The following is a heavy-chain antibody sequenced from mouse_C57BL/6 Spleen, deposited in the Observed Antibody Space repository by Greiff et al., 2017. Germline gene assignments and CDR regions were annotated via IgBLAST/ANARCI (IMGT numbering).Heavy chain of an antibody. Sequence: VQLQQSGAELVRPGTSVKVSCKASGYAFTNYLIEWVKQRPGQGLEWIGVINPGSGGTNYNEKFKGKATLTADKSSSTAYMQLSSLTSEDSAVYFCARSDYCYGKAYWGQGTLVTVSA. CDR1: GYAFTNYL. CDR2: INPGSGGT. D-gene: IGHD2-12*01. J-gene: IGHJ3*01. CDR3: ARSDYCYGKAY. V-gene: IGHV1-54*01.